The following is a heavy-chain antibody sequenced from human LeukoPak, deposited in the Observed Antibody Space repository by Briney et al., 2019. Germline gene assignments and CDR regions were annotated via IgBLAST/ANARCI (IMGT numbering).Heavy chain of an antibody. Sequence: ASVKVSCMTSVYTFTGDYMHWVRQAPGQGLEWMGWIYPNSGGTNYAQEFQGRVTMTRDTSISTAYMELSRLRSDDTAVYYCARVPTYYYGSGSYLPDYWGQGTLVTVSS. CDR3: ARVPTYYYGSGSYLPDY. J-gene: IGHJ4*02. CDR1: VYTFTGDY. D-gene: IGHD3-10*01. V-gene: IGHV1-2*02. CDR2: IYPNSGGT.